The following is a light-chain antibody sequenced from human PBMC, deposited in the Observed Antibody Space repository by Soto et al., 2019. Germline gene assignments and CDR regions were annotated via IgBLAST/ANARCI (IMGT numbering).Light chain of an antibody. CDR2: AAS. CDR1: QSISSY. J-gene: IGKJ4*01. Sequence: DIQMTQSPSSLSASVGDRVTITCRASQSISSYLNWYQQTPGKAPKLLIYAASSWQSGVPSRFSGSGSGTDFTLTISSLRAEDFAIYFCQQTKSYPSTFGGGTKVDIK. CDR3: QQTKSYPST. V-gene: IGKV1-39*01.